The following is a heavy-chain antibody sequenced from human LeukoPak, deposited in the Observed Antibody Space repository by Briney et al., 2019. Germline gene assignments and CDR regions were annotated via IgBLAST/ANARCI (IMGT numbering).Heavy chain of an antibody. J-gene: IGHJ4*02. CDR1: GFTFSSYA. D-gene: IGHD6-19*01. CDR2: ISGSGGST. CDR3: ARRVYNSGWYIDY. V-gene: IGHV3-23*01. Sequence: GSLRLSCAASGFTFSSYAMSWVRQAPGKGLEWVSAISGSGGSTYYADSVKGRFTISRDNSKNTLYLQMNSLRAEDTAVYYCARRVYNSGWYIDYWGQGTLVTVSS.